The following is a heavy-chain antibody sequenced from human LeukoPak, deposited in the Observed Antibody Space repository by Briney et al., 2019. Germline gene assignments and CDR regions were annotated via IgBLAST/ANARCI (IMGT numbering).Heavy chain of an antibody. CDR1: GGSFTSGGYY. Sequence: LSLTCTVSGGSFTSGGYYWSWIRQPPGKGLEWVSAISPSGGTIYYADSVKGRFTISRDNANNSLYLQMNSLRAEDTAVYYCARGRNAFDIWGQGTMVTVSS. V-gene: IGHV3-11*04. CDR2: ISPSGGTI. CDR3: ARGRNAFDI. J-gene: IGHJ3*02.